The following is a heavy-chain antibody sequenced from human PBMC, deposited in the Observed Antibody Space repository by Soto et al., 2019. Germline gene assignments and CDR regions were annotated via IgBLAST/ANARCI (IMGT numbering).Heavy chain of an antibody. CDR2: TRNKANSYTT. D-gene: IGHD2-8*01. V-gene: IGHV3-72*01. J-gene: IGHJ4*02. CDR3: ARGPYCTNGVCYPYYFDY. CDR1: GFTFSDHY. Sequence: EVQLVESGGGLVQPGGSLRLSCAASGFTFSDHYMDWVRQAPGKGLEWVGRTRNKANSYTTEYAASVKGRFTISRDDSKNSLYLQMNSLKTEDTAVYCCARGPYCTNGVCYPYYFDYWGQGTLVTVSS.